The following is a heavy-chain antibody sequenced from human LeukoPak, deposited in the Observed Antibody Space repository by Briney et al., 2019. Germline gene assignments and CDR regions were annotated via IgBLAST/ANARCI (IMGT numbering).Heavy chain of an antibody. D-gene: IGHD3-10*01. Sequence: GGSLRLSCAASGFIFDNYAMHWVRQAPGKGLEWVAGISWNSGSIGYGDSVKGRFTISRDNAKTSLYLQMNSLRADDTAFYYCAKGVTAMVRGVIVGYYFDYWGQGTLVTVSS. CDR3: AKGVTAMVRGVIVGYYFDY. V-gene: IGHV3-9*01. CDR1: GFIFDNYA. CDR2: ISWNSGSI. J-gene: IGHJ4*02.